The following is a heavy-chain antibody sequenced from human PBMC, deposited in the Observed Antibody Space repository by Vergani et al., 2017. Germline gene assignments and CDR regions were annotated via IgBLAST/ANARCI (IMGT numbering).Heavy chain of an antibody. CDR3: ARGWGGTMVRGVTNRGWFDP. Sequence: QVQLVQSGAEVKKPGSSVKVSCKASGGTFSSYAISWVRQAPGQGLEWMGGIIPIFGTANYAQKFQGRVTITADKSTSTAYMELSSLRSEDTAVYYCARGWGGTMVRGVTNRGWFDPWGQGTLVTVSS. J-gene: IGHJ5*02. CDR2: IIPIFGTA. V-gene: IGHV1-69*06. D-gene: IGHD3-10*01. CDR1: GGTFSSYA.